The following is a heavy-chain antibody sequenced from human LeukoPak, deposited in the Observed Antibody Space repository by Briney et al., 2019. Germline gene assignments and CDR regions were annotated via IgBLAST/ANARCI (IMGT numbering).Heavy chain of an antibody. CDR2: INWNGVST. D-gene: IGHD1-1*01. V-gene: IGHV3-20*04. J-gene: IGHJ6*03. CDR1: GFTFDEYG. Sequence: GGSLRLSCAASGFTFDEYGMRWVRQAAGKGLEWVSGINWNGVSTGYADSVKGRFTISRDNAKNSLYLQMNSLRAEDTALYYCARAPTTGYYYYYYMDVWGKGATVTVSS. CDR3: ARAPTTGYYYYYYMDV.